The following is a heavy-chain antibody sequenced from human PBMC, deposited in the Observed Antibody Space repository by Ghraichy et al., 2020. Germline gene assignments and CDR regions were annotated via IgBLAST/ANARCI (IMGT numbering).Heavy chain of an antibody. Sequence: GGSLRLSCAASGFTFTNAWMSWVRQAPGKGLEWVGRIKSKADGGTTDYAAPVKGRFTISRDDSKNTLYLQMNSLNTEDTAVYYCTTDRHYDVLTGHYYHIDVWGQGTTVTVSS. CDR3: TTDRHYDVLTGHYYHIDV. D-gene: IGHD3-9*01. CDR2: IKSKADGGTT. CDR1: GFTFTNAW. J-gene: IGHJ6*02. V-gene: IGHV3-15*01.